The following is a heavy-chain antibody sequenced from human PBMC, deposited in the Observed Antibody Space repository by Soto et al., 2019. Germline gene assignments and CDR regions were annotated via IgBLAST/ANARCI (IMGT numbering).Heavy chain of an antibody. V-gene: IGHV4-31*03. CDR2: IYYSGST. Sequence: SETLSLPCTVSGGSISSGGYYWSWIRQHPGKGLKWNGYIYYSGSTYYNQSLKSRVTISVDTSKNQFSLKLSSVTAADTAVYYCARGAHPKDIVVVVAATYGYFDYWGQGTLVTVSS. J-gene: IGHJ4*02. D-gene: IGHD2-15*01. CDR3: ARGAHPKDIVVVVAATYGYFDY. CDR1: GGSISSGGYY.